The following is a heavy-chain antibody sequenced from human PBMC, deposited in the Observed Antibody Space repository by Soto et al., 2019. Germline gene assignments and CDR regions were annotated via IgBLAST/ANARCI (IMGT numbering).Heavy chain of an antibody. J-gene: IGHJ5*01. CDR1: GFTFSSYS. CDR3: ARDRSSGWPIDS. V-gene: IGHV3-21*01. CDR2: IVSSSTYI. Sequence: GGSLRLSCAASGFTFSSYSMNWVRQAPGKGLEWVSSIVSSSTYIFYAYSVKGRFTISRDNAKNSLYLQMNSLRAEDTAVYYCARDRSSGWPIDSWGQGTLVTVSS. D-gene: IGHD6-19*01.